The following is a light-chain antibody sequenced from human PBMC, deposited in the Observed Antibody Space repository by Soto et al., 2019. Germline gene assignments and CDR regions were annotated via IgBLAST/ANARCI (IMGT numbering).Light chain of an antibody. CDR2: SNN. V-gene: IGLV1-44*01. J-gene: IGLJ3*02. CDR3: ETWDDSLNGPV. Sequence: QSVLTQPPSASGTPGQRVTISCSGSSSNIGSNVVNWYQQLPGTAPKLPIYSNNQRPSGVPDRFSGSKSGTSASLAISGLQSEDEADYYCETWDDSLNGPVFGGGTKLTVL. CDR1: SSNIGSNV.